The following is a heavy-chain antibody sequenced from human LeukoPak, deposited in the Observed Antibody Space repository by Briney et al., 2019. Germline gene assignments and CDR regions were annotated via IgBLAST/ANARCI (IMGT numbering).Heavy chain of an antibody. CDR3: ARLWPFSEGYFDY. CDR2: IYHSGST. J-gene: IGHJ4*02. D-gene: IGHD2-21*01. Sequence: SETLSLTCAVSGYSISSGYYWGWIRQPPGKGLEWIGSIYHSGSTYYNPSLKSQVTISVDTSKNQFSLKLSSVTAADTAVYYCARLWPFSEGYFDYWGQGTLVTVSS. CDR1: GYSISSGYY. V-gene: IGHV4-38-2*01.